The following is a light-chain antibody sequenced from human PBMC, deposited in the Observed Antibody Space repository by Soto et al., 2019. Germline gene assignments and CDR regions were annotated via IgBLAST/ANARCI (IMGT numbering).Light chain of an antibody. Sequence: QSALTQPASVSGSPGQSITISCTGTSSDVGGYYSVSWYQQHPGKAPKLKIYDVTNRPSGVSNRFSGSKSGNTASLTISGLQAEDEADYYCSSYTSSSTDVFGTGTKVTVL. CDR3: SSYTSSSTDV. V-gene: IGLV2-14*01. J-gene: IGLJ1*01. CDR2: DVT. CDR1: SSDVGGYYS.